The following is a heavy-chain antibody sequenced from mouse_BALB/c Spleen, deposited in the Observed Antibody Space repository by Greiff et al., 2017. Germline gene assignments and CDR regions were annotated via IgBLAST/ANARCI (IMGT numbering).Heavy chain of an antibody. CDR1: GFNIKDTY. J-gene: IGHJ3*01. CDR3: ARGIYDGYPWFAY. D-gene: IGHD2-3*01. CDR2: IDPANGNT. V-gene: IGHV14-3*02. Sequence: EVQLQESGAELVKPGASVKLSCTASGFNIKDTYMHWVKQRPEQGLEWIGRIDPANGNTKYDPKFQGKATITADTSSNTAYLQLSSLTSEDTAVYYCARGIYDGYPWFAYWGQGTLVTVSA.